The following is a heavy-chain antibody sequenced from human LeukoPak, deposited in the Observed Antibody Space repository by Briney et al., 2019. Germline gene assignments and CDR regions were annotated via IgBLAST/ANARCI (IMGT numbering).Heavy chain of an antibody. CDR1: GYTFTSYG. D-gene: IGHD1-26*01. Sequence: ASVKVSCKASGYTFTSYGISWVRQAPGQGLEWMGWISAYNGNTNYAQKLQGRVTMTTDTSTSTAYMELRSLRSDDTAVYYCATAKYSGSYRPLGYWGQGTLVTVSS. CDR2: ISAYNGNT. V-gene: IGHV1-18*01. CDR3: ATAKYSGSYRPLGY. J-gene: IGHJ4*02.